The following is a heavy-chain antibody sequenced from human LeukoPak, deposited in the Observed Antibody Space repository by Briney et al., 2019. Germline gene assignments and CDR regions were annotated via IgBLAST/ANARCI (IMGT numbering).Heavy chain of an antibody. CDR3: SRHSSMSSTLNQ. V-gene: IGHV4-39*01. CDR2: IYYTGST. CDR1: DGSISSSRYY. Sequence: PSETLSLTCTVSDGSISSSRYYWGWIRQPPGKGLEWIGSIYYTGSTYYNPSLKSRLTISVDTSKNQFSLQLSSVTAADTAVYYWSRHSSMSSTLNQWVQGTLVTVSS. D-gene: IGHD2-2*01. J-gene: IGHJ4*02.